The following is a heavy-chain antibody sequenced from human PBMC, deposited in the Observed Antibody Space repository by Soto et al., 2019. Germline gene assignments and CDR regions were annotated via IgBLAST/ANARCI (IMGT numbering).Heavy chain of an antibody. CDR1: GFTFSSYA. D-gene: IGHD3-22*01. CDR3: AKEHNYYDSSGYYRDDY. Sequence: PVGSLRLSCAASGFTFSSYAMSWVRQAPGKGLEWVSAISGSGGSTYYADSVKGRFTISRDNSKNTLYLQMNSLRAEDTAVYYCAKEHNYYDSSGYYRDDYWGQGTLVTVS. CDR2: ISGSGGST. J-gene: IGHJ4*02. V-gene: IGHV3-23*01.